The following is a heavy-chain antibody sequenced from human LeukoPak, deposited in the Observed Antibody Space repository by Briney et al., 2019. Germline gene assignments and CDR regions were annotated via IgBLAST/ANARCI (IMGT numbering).Heavy chain of an antibody. CDR2: ISGSGGST. J-gene: IGHJ4*02. CDR3: AGPGYSSSWYEGY. D-gene: IGHD6-13*01. V-gene: IGHV3-23*01. Sequence: PGGSLRLSCAASGFTFSSYAMSWVRQAPGKGLEWVSAISGSGGSTYYADSVKGRFTISRDNSKNTLYLQMNSLRVEDTAVYYCAGPGYSSSWYEGYWGQGTLVTVSS. CDR1: GFTFSSYA.